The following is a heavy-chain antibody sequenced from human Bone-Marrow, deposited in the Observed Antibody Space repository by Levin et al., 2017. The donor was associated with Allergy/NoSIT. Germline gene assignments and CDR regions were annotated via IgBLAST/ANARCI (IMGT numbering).Heavy chain of an antibody. CDR3: AKDHVVGVIIIPEYFDY. CDR2: ISGSGGST. D-gene: IGHD3-3*01. CDR1: GFTFSRYA. J-gene: IGHJ4*02. Sequence: GESLKISCAASGFTFSRYAMSWVRQAPGKGLEWVSAISGSGGSTYYADSVKGRFTISRDNSKNTLYLQMNSLRAEDTALYYCAKDHVVGVIIIPEYFDYWGQGTLVTVSS. V-gene: IGHV3-23*01.